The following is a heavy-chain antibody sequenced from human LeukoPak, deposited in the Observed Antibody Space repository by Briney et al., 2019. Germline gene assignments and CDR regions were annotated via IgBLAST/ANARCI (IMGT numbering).Heavy chain of an antibody. Sequence: SETLSLTCTVSGGSISTYYWSWIRQPPGKGLEWIGYIYYTGSTSYNPSLKSRVTISVDTSKNEFSLKLSSVTAADTAVYHCARGLAVAGQGPWVAFDIWGQGTMVTVSS. V-gene: IGHV4-59*01. CDR2: IYYTGST. D-gene: IGHD6-19*01. J-gene: IGHJ3*02. CDR3: ARGLAVAGQGPWVAFDI. CDR1: GGSISTYY.